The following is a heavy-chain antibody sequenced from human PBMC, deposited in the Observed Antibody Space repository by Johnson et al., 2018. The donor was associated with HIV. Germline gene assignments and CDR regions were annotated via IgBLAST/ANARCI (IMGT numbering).Heavy chain of an antibody. CDR2: ISGSGGST. J-gene: IGHJ3*02. Sequence: VQLVESGGDLAQPGGSLRLSCAASGFTFSSYAMSWVRQAPGKGLEWVSAISGSGGSTYYADSGKGRFTISRDNSKNTLYLQMNSLRAEDTAVYYCARDLRGAFDIWGQGTMVAVSS. CDR3: ARDLRGAFDI. V-gene: IGHV3-23*04. CDR1: GFTFSSYA.